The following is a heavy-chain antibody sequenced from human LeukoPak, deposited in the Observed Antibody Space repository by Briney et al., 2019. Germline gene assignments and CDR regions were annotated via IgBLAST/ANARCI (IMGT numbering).Heavy chain of an antibody. CDR1: GFTFSNFA. V-gene: IGHV3-21*01. D-gene: IGHD6-13*01. J-gene: IGHJ4*02. CDR3: ARIGAGSSRDY. Sequence: KPGGSLRLSCAASGFTFSNFAMTWVRQAPGKGLEWVSSTVGSSSTYYADSLKGRFTISRDNAKNSLYLQMNSLRAEDTAVYYCARIGAGSSRDYWGQGTLVTVSS. CDR2: TVGSSST.